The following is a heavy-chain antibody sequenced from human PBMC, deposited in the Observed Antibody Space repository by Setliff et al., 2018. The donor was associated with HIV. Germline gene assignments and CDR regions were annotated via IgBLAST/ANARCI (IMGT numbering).Heavy chain of an antibody. V-gene: IGHV7-4-1*02. CDR1: ADTFTNCL. CDR3: ARGDHDVWGGYSNFFDS. J-gene: IGHJ5*01. CDR2: INTDSETP. D-gene: IGHD3-3*01. Sequence: ASVKVSCKASADTFTNCLINWVRQAPGQGLEWVGWINTDSETPTYAQAFTGRFVFSLDTSVSTAFLQITSLKAEDTAVYYCARGDHDVWGGYSNFFDSWGQGTLVTVSS.